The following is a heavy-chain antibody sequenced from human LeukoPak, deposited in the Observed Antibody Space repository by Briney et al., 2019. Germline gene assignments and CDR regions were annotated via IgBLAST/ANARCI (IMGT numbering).Heavy chain of an antibody. CDR1: GGSFSGYY. CDR2: INHSGST. D-gene: IGHD5-24*01. V-gene: IGHV4-34*01. J-gene: IGHJ4*02. CDR3: ASSGRDGYNSISRNLLDY. Sequence: SETLSLTCAVYGGSFSGYYWSWIRQPPGKGLEWIGEINHSGSTNYNPSLKGRVTISVDTSKNQFSLKLSSVTAADTAVYYCASSGRDGYNSISRNLLDYWGQGTLVTVSS.